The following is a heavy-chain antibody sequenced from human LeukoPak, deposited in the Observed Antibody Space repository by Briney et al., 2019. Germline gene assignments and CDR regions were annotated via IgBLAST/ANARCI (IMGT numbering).Heavy chain of an antibody. CDR3: ARNLGYCSGGSCYAHYYYGMDV. D-gene: IGHD2-15*01. CDR2: ISAYNGNT. CDR1: GYTFTSYG. Sequence: GASVKVSCKASGYTFTSYGISWVRQAPGQGLEWMGWISAYNGNTNYPQKLQGRVTMTTDTSTSTAYMELRSLRSDDTAVYYCARNLGYCSGGSCYAHYYYGMDVWGQGTTVTVSS. V-gene: IGHV1-18*01. J-gene: IGHJ6*02.